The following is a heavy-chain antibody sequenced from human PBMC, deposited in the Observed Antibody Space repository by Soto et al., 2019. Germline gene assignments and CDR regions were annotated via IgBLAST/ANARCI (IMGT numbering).Heavy chain of an antibody. CDR2: ISAAGDP. V-gene: IGHV3-13*05. Sequence: EVQLVESGGGLVQPGGSLRLSCAASGFTFRNYDMHWVRQGTGKGLEWVSGISAAGDPDYADSVEGRFTIPRENAQISFFLQMNSLRVGDTAVYYCARTDRDFYGLDVWGQGTTVIVSS. J-gene: IGHJ6*02. CDR3: ARTDRDFYGLDV. CDR1: GFTFRNYD.